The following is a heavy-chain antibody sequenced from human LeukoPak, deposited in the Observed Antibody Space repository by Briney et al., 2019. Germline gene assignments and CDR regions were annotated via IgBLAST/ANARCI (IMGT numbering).Heavy chain of an antibody. V-gene: IGHV3-48*04. CDR2: ISSGSTTI. J-gene: IGHJ4*02. CDR3: AKAGNGDYVYFDY. CDR1: GFTFGDYS. D-gene: IGHD4-17*01. Sequence: GGSLRLSCAASGFTFGDYSMNWVRQAPGKGLEWVSYISSGSTTIYYADSVKGRFTISRDNSKNSLYLQMNSLRAEDTALYYCAKAGNGDYVYFDYWGQGTLVTVSS.